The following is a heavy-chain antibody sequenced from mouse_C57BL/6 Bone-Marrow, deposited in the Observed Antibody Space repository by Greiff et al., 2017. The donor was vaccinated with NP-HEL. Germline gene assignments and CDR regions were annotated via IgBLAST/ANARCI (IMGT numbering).Heavy chain of an antibody. CDR1: GYSFTDYN. D-gene: IGHD1-1*01. Sequence: VQLQQSGPELVKPGASVKISCKASGYSFTDYNMNWVKQSNGKSLEWIGVINPNYGTTSYNQKFKGKATLTVDQSSSTAYMQLNSLTSEDSAVYYCARSCITTVARYWYFDVWGTGTTVTVSS. J-gene: IGHJ1*03. V-gene: IGHV1-39*01. CDR2: INPNYGTT. CDR3: ARSCITTVARYWYFDV.